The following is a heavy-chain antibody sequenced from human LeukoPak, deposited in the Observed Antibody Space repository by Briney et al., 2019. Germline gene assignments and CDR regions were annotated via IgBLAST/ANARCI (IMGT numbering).Heavy chain of an antibody. Sequence: GGSLRLSCAASGFTFTSYGMHWVRQAPGKGLEWVANIKEDGSAKYYVGSVKGRFTISRDNAKKSLYLQMNSLRAEDTAVYFCASGFLDDFWSGHFWGQGTLVTVSS. V-gene: IGHV3-7*01. J-gene: IGHJ4*02. CDR3: ASGFLDDFWSGHF. CDR2: IKEDGSAK. CDR1: GFTFTSYG. D-gene: IGHD3-3*01.